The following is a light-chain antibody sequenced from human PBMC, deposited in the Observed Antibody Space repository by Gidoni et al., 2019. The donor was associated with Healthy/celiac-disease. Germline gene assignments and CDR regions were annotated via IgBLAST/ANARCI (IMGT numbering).Light chain of an antibody. J-gene: IGKJ1*01. CDR1: QSISSY. CDR2: AAS. CDR3: QQSYSTPWT. Sequence: DIQMTQAPSSLSASVGDRVTITCRAGQSISSYLNWYQQKPGKAPKLLIYAASSLQSGVPSRFSAIGSGTDFTLTIISLQPEDFATFYCQQSYSTPWTFGQGTKVEIK. V-gene: IGKV1-39*01.